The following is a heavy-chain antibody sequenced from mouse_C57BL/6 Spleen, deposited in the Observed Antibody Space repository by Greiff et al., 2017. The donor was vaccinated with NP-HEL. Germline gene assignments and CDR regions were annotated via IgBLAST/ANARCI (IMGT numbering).Heavy chain of an antibody. CDR3: ARSLITTVVGPRYFDV. V-gene: IGHV7-3*01. J-gene: IGHJ1*03. Sequence: DVKLVESGGGLVQPGGSLSLSCAASGFTFTDYYMSWVRQPPGKALEWLGFIRNKANGYTTEYSASVKGRFTISRDNSQSILYLQMNALRAEDSATYYCARSLITTVVGPRYFDVWGTGTTVTVSS. CDR2: IRNKANGYTT. CDR1: GFTFTDYY. D-gene: IGHD1-1*01.